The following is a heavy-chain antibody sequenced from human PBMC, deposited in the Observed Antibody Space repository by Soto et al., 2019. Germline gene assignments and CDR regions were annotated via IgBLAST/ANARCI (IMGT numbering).Heavy chain of an antibody. CDR3: ATDQTRLPEAPPPYYYGMDV. V-gene: IGHV1-24*01. CDR1: GYTLTELS. CDR2: FDPEDGET. Sequence: ASVKVSCKVSGYTLTELSMHWVRQAPGKGLEWMGGFDPEDGETIYAQKFQGRVTMTEDTSTDTAYMELSSLRSEDTAVYYCATDQTRLPEAPPPYYYGMDVWGQGTTVTVSS. J-gene: IGHJ6*02. D-gene: IGHD6-6*01.